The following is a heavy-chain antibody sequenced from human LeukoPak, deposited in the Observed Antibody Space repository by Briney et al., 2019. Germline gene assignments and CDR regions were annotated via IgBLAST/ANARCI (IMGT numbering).Heavy chain of an antibody. CDR1: GFSFDKFG. J-gene: IGHJ5*02. CDR3: ASLDRSEIP. V-gene: IGHV3-64*01. CDR2: VSADESGK. Sequence: PGGSLRLSCVASGFSFDKFGMHWVRQAPGKGLEYVSSVSADESGKYYTKSVRGRFSISRDNSKNTMYLQLGSLRPDDMGIYYCASLDRSEIPWGPGTLVTVSS. D-gene: IGHD1-26*01.